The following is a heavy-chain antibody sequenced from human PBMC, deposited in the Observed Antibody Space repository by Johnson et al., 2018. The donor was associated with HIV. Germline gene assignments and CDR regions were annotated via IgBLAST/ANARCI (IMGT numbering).Heavy chain of an antibody. Sequence: LVESWGGLVQPGGSLSLSCAASGFTVSSNYMSWVRQAPGKGLEWVSVIYSGGSTYYADSVKGRFTISRDNSKNTLYLQMNSLRAEDTAVYYCARSQVAATSEGAFDIWGQGTMVTVSS. V-gene: IGHV3-66*01. CDR2: IYSGGST. CDR3: ARSQVAATSEGAFDI. J-gene: IGHJ3*02. D-gene: IGHD2-15*01. CDR1: GFTVSSNY.